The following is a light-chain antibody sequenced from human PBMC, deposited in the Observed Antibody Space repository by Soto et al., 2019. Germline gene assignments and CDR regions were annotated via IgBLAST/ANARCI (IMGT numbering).Light chain of an antibody. Sequence: AIRMTQSPSSFSASTGDRVTITCRASQGISSYLAWYQQKPGKAPKLLIYAASTLQSGVPSRFSGSGSGTDFTLTISCLQSEDFATYYCQQYYSYLWTLGQGTKVDIK. CDR2: AAS. CDR3: QQYYSYLWT. V-gene: IGKV1-8*01. J-gene: IGKJ1*01. CDR1: QGISSY.